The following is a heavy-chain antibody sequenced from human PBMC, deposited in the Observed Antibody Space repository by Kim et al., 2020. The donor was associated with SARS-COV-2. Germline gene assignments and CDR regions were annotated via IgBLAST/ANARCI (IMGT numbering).Heavy chain of an antibody. J-gene: IGHJ4*01. CDR1: GFTFSSYA. CDR2: ISGNGAST. CDR3: GKGLLGWSGWPSFDA. Sequence: GGSLRLSCAASGFTFSSYAMTWVRQAPGVGLEWVSVISGNGASTYYISSVKGRFTSSRAASTNTLFLQMTGVWDEDAALYYCGKGLLGWSGWPSFDAWG. D-gene: IGHD3-3*01. V-gene: IGHV3-23*01.